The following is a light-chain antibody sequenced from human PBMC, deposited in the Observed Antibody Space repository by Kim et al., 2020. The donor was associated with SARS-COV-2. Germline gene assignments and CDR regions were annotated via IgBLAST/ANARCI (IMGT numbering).Light chain of an antibody. CDR1: SSDVGGYNY. J-gene: IGLJ3*02. CDR2: DVS. Sequence: ITISCTGTSSDVGGYNYVSWYQQHPGKAPKLMIYDVSNRPSGVSNRFSGSKSGNTASLTISGLQAEDEADYYCSSYTSSSTLDWVFGGGTQLTVL. CDR3: SSYTSSSTLDWV. V-gene: IGLV2-14*03.